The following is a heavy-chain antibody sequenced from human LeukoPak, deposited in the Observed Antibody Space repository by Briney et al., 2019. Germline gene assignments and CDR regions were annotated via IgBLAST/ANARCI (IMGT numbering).Heavy chain of an antibody. CDR1: GFTFNNHA. Sequence: GGSLRLSCAASGFTFNNHAMHWVRQAPGKGLEWLAVISTDGNNKYYIDSVKGRFTISRDNSQNTLSLQMNSLRAEDTAVYYCAKNPLVAGTIYFDSWGQGTLLTVSS. V-gene: IGHV3-30*18. D-gene: IGHD6-19*01. CDR2: ISTDGNNK. J-gene: IGHJ4*02. CDR3: AKNPLVAGTIYFDS.